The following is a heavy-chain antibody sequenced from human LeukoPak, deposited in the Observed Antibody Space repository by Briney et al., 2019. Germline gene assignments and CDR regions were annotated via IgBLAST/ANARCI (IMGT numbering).Heavy chain of an antibody. CDR3: ARDVDTAMDNAFDI. Sequence: SQTLSLTRTVYGGSISSGSYYWSWIRQPAGKGLEWIGRIYTSGSTNYNPSLKSRVTISVDTSKNQFSLKLSSVTAADTAVYYCARDVDTAMDNAFDIWGQGTMVTVSS. V-gene: IGHV4-61*02. CDR2: IYTSGST. J-gene: IGHJ3*02. CDR1: GGSISSGSYY. D-gene: IGHD5-18*01.